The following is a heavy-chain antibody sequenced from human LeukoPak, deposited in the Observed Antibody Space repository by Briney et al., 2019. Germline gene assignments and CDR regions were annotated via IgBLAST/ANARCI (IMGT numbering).Heavy chain of an antibody. Sequence: SVKVSCKASGGTFSSYAISWVRQAPGQGLEWMGGIIPIFGTANYAQKFQGRVTMTRDPSTSTVYMELSSLRSEDTAVYYCAVAYCGGDCYYYYAMDVWGQGTTVIVSS. CDR2: IIPIFGTA. V-gene: IGHV1-69*05. J-gene: IGHJ6*02. CDR1: GGTFSSYA. CDR3: AVAYCGGDCYYYYAMDV. D-gene: IGHD2-21*02.